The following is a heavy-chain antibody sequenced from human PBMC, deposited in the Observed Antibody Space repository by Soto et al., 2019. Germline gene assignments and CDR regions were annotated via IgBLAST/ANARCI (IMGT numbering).Heavy chain of an antibody. CDR1: GFTFSSYS. D-gene: IGHD3-10*01. J-gene: IGHJ6*02. CDR3: ATSVTMVRGDV. CDR2: ISSSSSTI. Sequence: EVQLVESGGGLVQPGGSLRLSCAASGFTFSSYSMNWVRKAPGKGLEWVSYISSSSSTIYYADSVKGRFTISRDNAKNSLYLQMNSLRAEDTAVYYCATSVTMVRGDVWGQGTTVTVSS. V-gene: IGHV3-48*01.